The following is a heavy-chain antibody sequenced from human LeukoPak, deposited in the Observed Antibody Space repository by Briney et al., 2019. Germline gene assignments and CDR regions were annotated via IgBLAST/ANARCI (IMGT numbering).Heavy chain of an antibody. D-gene: IGHD6-6*01. CDR3: ARESSALGSSGKYYFAY. V-gene: IGHV3-21*01. CDR1: GFTFSSYS. Sequence: GGSLRLSCAASGFTFSSYSMNWVRQAPGKGLEWVSFISSSSSYIYYADTVKGRFTISRDNAKNSLYLQMNSLRAEDTAVYYCARESSALGSSGKYYFAYWGQGTLVTVSS. J-gene: IGHJ4*02. CDR2: ISSSSSYI.